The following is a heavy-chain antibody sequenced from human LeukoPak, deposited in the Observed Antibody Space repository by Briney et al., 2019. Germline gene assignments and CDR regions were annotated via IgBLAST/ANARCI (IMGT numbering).Heavy chain of an antibody. Sequence: KSSETLSLTCTVSGGSIGSYYCTWVRQPPGKGLEWIGFVQGGGSTAYNPSLQSRVTMSIDASRNQFSLKLTSVTAADTAVYYCAGWKYRPDPNYYWGQGILVTVSS. CDR2: VQGGGST. J-gene: IGHJ4*02. CDR3: AGWKYRPDPNYY. V-gene: IGHV4-59*01. D-gene: IGHD5-12*01. CDR1: GGSIGSYY.